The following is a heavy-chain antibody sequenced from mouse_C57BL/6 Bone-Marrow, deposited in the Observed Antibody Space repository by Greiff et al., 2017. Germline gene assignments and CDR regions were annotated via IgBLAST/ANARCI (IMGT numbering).Heavy chain of an antibody. Sequence: EVQRVESGGGLVQPKGSLKLSCAASGFSFNTYAMNWVRQAPGKGLEWVARIRSKSNNYATYYADSVKDRFTISRDDSESMLYLQMNNLKTEDTAMYYCVRHTGVVERYWYFDVWGTGTTVTVSS. CDR3: VRHTGVVERYWYFDV. CDR1: GFSFNTYA. J-gene: IGHJ1*03. D-gene: IGHD1-1*01. V-gene: IGHV10-1*01. CDR2: IRSKSNNYAT.